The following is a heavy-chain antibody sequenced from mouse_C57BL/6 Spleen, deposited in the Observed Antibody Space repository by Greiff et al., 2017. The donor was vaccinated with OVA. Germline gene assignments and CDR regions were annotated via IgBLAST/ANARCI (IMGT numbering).Heavy chain of an antibody. V-gene: IGHV1-69*01. D-gene: IGHD1-1*01. J-gene: IGHJ2*01. CDR2: IDPSDSYT. CDR3: ARDYGSSYGD. Sequence: QVQLQQPGAELVMPGASVKLSCKASGYTFTSYWMHWVKQRPGQGLEWIGEIDPSDSYTNYNQKFKGKSTLTVDKSSSTAYMQLSSLTSEDSAVYYCARDYGSSYGDWGKGTTLTFSS. CDR1: GYTFTSYW.